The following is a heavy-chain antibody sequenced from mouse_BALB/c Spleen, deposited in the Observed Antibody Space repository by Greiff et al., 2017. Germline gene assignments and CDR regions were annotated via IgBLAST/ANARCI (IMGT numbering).Heavy chain of an antibody. V-gene: IGHV3-2*02. CDR1: GYSITSDYA. D-gene: IGHD2-14*01. CDR2: ISYSGST. Sequence: DVKVEESGPGLVKPSQSLSLTCTVTGYSITSDYAWNWIRQFPGNKLEWMGYISYSGSTSYNPSLKSRISITRDTSKNQFFLQLNSVTTEDTATYYCAREVRRYYAMDYWGQGTSVTVSS. J-gene: IGHJ4*01. CDR3: AREVRRYYAMDY.